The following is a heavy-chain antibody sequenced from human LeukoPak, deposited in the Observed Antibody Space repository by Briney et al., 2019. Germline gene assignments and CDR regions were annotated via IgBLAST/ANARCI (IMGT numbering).Heavy chain of an antibody. CDR3: AREVDYDSSGYEGYYGMDV. CDR1: GYTFTSYY. V-gene: IGHV1-46*01. CDR2: INPSGGST. J-gene: IGHJ6*02. Sequence: ASVKVSYKASGYTFTSYYMHWVRQAPGQGLEWMGIINPSGGSTSYAQKFQGRVTMTRDTSTSTVYMELSSLRSEDTAVYYCAREVDYDSSGYEGYYGMDVWGQGTTVTVSS. D-gene: IGHD3-22*01.